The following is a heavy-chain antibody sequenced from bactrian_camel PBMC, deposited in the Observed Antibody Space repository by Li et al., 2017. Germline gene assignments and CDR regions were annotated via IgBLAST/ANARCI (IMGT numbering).Heavy chain of an antibody. J-gene: IGHJ4*01. D-gene: IGHD7*01. Sequence: HVQLVESGGGSVQAGGSLKLSCSASGYTVGSCDMAWYRQAPGKERELVSSITHDGTTTYSDSVKGRFTLSQDFAKNALTLQMTDLKPDDSAMYYCAGARGRRRMRWPLRENEYNYWGQGTQVTVS. CDR1: GYTVGSCD. CDR3: AGARGRRRMRWPLRENEYNY. V-gene: IGHV3S55*01. CDR2: ITHDGTT.